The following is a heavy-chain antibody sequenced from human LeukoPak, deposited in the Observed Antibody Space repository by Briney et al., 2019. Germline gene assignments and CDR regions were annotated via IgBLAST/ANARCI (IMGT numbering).Heavy chain of an antibody. CDR3: ASPSHYCSGGSCYSNWFDP. Sequence: ASVKVSCKASGYTFTAYYMHWVRQAPGQGLEWMGWINPNSGGTNYAQTFQGRVTMTRDTSISTAYMELRRLTSDDTAVYYCASPSHYCSGGSCYSNWFDPWGQGTLVTVSS. J-gene: IGHJ5*02. V-gene: IGHV1-2*02. CDR2: INPNSGGT. D-gene: IGHD2-15*01. CDR1: GYTFTAYY.